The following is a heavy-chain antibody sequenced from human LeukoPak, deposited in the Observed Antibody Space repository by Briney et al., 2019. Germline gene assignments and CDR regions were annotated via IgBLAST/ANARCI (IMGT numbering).Heavy chain of an antibody. CDR1: GYTFTDYA. D-gene: IGHD6-6*01. V-gene: IGHV1-18*01. J-gene: IGHJ5*02. CDR3: ARKGLAYNWFDP. CDR2: ISAYNGNT. Sequence: GESLKISCKASGYTFTDYAMNWVRQAPGQGPEWMGWISAYNGNTNYAQKLQGRVTMTTDTSTSTAYMELRSLRSDDTAVYYCARKGLAYNWFDPWGQGTLVTVSS.